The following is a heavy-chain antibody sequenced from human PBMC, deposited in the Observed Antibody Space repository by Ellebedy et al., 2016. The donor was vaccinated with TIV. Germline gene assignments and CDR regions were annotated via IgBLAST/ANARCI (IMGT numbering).Heavy chain of an antibody. D-gene: IGHD1-26*01. CDR1: GGSISSSSYY. CDR2: IYYSGST. V-gene: IGHV4-39*01. CDR3: ARHLGYSGSYSPYYYGMDV. Sequence: MPSETLSLTCTVSGGSISSSSYYWGWIRQPPGKGLEWIGSIYYSGSTYYNPSLKSRVTISVDTSKNQFSLKLSSVTAADTAVYYCARHLGYSGSYSPYYYGMDVWGQGTTVTVSS. J-gene: IGHJ6*02.